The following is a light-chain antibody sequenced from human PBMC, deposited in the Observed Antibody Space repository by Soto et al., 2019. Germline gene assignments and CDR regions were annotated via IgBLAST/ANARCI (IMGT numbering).Light chain of an antibody. CDR3: QQYYTIPPT. CDR2: WAS. V-gene: IGKV4-1*01. J-gene: IGKJ1*01. Sequence: DIVMTQSPDSLAVSLGERATINCKSSLSVLHSSNNKNYLAWYQQKPGQPPKLLISWASTRESGVPDRFSASGSGTDFTLTISSLQAEDVAVYYCQQYYTIPPTFGQGTKVELK. CDR1: LSVLHSSNNKNY.